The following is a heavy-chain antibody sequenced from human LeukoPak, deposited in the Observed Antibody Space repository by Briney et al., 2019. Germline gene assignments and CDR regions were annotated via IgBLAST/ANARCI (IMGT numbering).Heavy chain of an antibody. V-gene: IGHV3-53*01. D-gene: IGHD2-2*01. Sequence: GGSLRLSCAASGFTVSSNYMSWVRQAPGKGLEWVSVIYSGGSTYYADSVKGRFTISRDNSKNTLYLQMNSLRAEDTAVYYCARVVPPLYYFDYWGQGTLVTVSS. CDR1: GFTVSSNY. CDR3: ARVVPPLYYFDY. CDR2: IYSGGST. J-gene: IGHJ4*02.